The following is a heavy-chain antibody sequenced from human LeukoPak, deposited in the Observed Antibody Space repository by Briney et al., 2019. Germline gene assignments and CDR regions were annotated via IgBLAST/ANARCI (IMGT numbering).Heavy chain of an antibody. CDR3: ARVSAVCSSTSCYNWFDP. CDR2: ISAYNGNT. Sequence: ASVKVSCKASGYTFTSYGISWVRQAPGQGLEWMGWISAYNGNTNYAQKLQGRVTMTTDTSTSTAYMELRSLRSDDTAVYCCARVSAVCSSTSCYNWFDPWGQGTLVTVSS. V-gene: IGHV1-18*01. D-gene: IGHD2-2*01. J-gene: IGHJ5*02. CDR1: GYTFTSYG.